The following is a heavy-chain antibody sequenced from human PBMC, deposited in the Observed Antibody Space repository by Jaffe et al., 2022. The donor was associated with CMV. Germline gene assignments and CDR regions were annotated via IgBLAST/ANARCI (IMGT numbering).Heavy chain of an antibody. V-gene: IGHV3-33*06. Sequence: QVQLVESGGGVVQPGRSLRLSCAASGFTFSSYGMHWVRQAPGKGLEWVAVIWYDGSNKYYADSVKGRFTISRDNSKNTLYLQMNSLRAEDTAMYYCAKDAYGGFDIWGQGTMVTVSS. CDR3: AKDAYGGFDI. J-gene: IGHJ3*02. CDR2: IWYDGSNK. D-gene: IGHD4-17*01. CDR1: GFTFSSYG.